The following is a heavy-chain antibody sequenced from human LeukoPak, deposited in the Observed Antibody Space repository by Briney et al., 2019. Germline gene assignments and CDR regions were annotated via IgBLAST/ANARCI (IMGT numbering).Heavy chain of an antibody. J-gene: IGHJ4*02. V-gene: IGHV4-39*01. D-gene: IGHD5-18*01. CDR3: ARQAPGYSYGYVY. CDR2: IYYSGST. Sequence: KPSETLSLTCTVSGGSISSSSYYWGWIRQPPGKGLEWIGSIYYSGSTYYNPSLKSRVTISVDTSKNQFSLKLSPVTAADTAVYYCARQAPGYSYGYVYWGQGTLVTVSS. CDR1: GGSISSSSYY.